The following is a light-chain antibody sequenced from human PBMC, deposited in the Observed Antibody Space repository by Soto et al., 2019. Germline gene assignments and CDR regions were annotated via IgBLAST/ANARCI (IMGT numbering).Light chain of an antibody. J-gene: IGKJ5*01. CDR2: GAS. CDR3: QQYDDSIT. CDR1: QSVSSSY. V-gene: IGKV3-20*01. Sequence: EIVLTQSPDTLSLSPGESATLSCRASQSVSSSYLAWYQQKPGRAPRLLIYGASNRATGIPDRFSGSGSGTDFTLTIRRLEPEDFAVFYCQQYDDSITFGQGTRLE.